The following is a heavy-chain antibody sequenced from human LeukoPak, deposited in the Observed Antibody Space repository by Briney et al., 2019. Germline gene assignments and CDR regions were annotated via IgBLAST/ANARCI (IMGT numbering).Heavy chain of an antibody. CDR3: ARQTGSGLFILP. Sequence: SETLSLTCSVSDGSISSGYYYWAWIRQPPGKGPEWIGSIYYSGNTYYNASLKSQVSISIDTYKNQFSLRLTSVTAADTAVYYCARQTGSGLFILPGGQGTLVTVSS. J-gene: IGHJ4*02. V-gene: IGHV4-39*01. CDR1: DGSISSGYYY. D-gene: IGHD3/OR15-3a*01. CDR2: IYYSGNT.